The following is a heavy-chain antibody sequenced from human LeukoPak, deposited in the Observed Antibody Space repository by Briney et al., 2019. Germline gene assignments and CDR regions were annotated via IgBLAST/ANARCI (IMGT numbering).Heavy chain of an antibody. V-gene: IGHV4-4*07. D-gene: IGHD3-9*01. CDR1: GGSISSYY. Sequence: SETLSLTCTVSGGSISSYYWSWIRQPAGKGLEWLGRIYTSGSTNYNPSLKSRVTMSVDTSKNQFSLKLSSVTAADTAVYYCARDFQYYDILTGYYYYYYMDVWGKGTTVTISS. J-gene: IGHJ6*03. CDR3: ARDFQYYDILTGYYYYYYMDV. CDR2: IYTSGST.